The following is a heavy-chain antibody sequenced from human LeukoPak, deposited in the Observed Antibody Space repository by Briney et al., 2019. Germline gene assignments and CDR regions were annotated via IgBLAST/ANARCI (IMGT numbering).Heavy chain of an antibody. V-gene: IGHV4-39*07. CDR3: ATGYSSGWYWFHSQEFDY. CDR1: GGSISSSSYY. CDR2: IYYSGST. Sequence: SETLSLTCTVSGGSISSSSYYWGWIRQPPGKGLEWIGSIYYSGSTYYNPSLKSRVTISVDTSKNQFSLKLSSVTAADTAVYYCATGYSSGWYWFHSQEFDYWGQGTLVTVSS. J-gene: IGHJ4*02. D-gene: IGHD6-19*01.